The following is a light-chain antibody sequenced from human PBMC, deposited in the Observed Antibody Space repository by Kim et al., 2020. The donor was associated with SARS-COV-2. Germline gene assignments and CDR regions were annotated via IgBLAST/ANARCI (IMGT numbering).Light chain of an antibody. CDR2: DVS. Sequence: QSFTIPCTGTSSDLGGYNYVSWHQQHPGKAPKLIIYDVSKRPSGVPDRFSGSKSDNTASLTVSGLRAEDEADYYCSSYAGVDTFYVFGTGTKVTVL. V-gene: IGLV2-8*01. J-gene: IGLJ1*01. CDR3: SSYAGVDTFYV. CDR1: SSDLGGYNY.